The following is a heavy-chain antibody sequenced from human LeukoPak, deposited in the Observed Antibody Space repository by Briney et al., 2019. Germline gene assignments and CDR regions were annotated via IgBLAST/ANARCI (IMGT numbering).Heavy chain of an antibody. CDR2: FDPEDGET. CDR1: GYTLTELS. J-gene: IGHJ4*02. V-gene: IGHV1-24*01. CDR3: ATGRRPEIVATIQYDY. D-gene: IGHD5-12*01. Sequence: GASVKVPCKVSGYTLTELSMHWVRQAPGKGLEWMGGFDPEDGETIYAQKFQGRVTMTEDTSTDTAYMELSSLRSEDTAVYYCATGRRPEIVATIQYDYWGQGTLVTVSS.